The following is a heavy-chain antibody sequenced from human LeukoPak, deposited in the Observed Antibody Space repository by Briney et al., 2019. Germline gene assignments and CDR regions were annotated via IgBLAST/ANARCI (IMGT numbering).Heavy chain of an antibody. CDR1: GGSISTYY. Sequence: SETLSLTCTVSGGSISTYYWNWIRQPAGKGLEWIGRIYTSGTTNYNPSLKSRVTMSVDTSKNQFSLKLNSVTAADTAVYYCARHAYGDYVNDYWGQGTLVTVSS. V-gene: IGHV4-4*07. CDR2: IYTSGTT. CDR3: ARHAYGDYVNDY. D-gene: IGHD4-17*01. J-gene: IGHJ4*02.